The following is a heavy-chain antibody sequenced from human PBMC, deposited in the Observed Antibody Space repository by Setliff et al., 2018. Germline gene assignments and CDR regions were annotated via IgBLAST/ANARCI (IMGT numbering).Heavy chain of an antibody. V-gene: IGHV1-69*13. D-gene: IGHD6-13*01. Sequence: SVKVSCKASGYSLTRYYMHWVRQAPGQGLEWMGRIIPVFRTAKYAQKFQGRVTITADESTRTAYMELSSVRFEDTAVYYCARAGSAAAGRKGVFEYWGQGSLVTVSS. CDR1: GYSLTRYY. J-gene: IGHJ4*02. CDR3: ARAGSAAAGRKGVFEY. CDR2: IIPVFRTA.